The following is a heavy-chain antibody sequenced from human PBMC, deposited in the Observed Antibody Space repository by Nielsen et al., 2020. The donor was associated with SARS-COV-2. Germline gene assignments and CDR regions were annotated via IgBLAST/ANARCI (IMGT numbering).Heavy chain of an antibody. CDR2: IFPGDSDT. CDR1: GYSFTNYW. CDR3: ARHPSYFYYYMDV. V-gene: IGHV5-51*01. J-gene: IGHJ6*03. Sequence: GESLKISCQGSGYSFTNYWIAWVRQMPGKGLEWMGIIFPGDSDTRYSPSFEGQVTFSVDRSVSTAYLQWDSLEASDTAMYYCARHPSYFYYYMDVWGKGTTVTVSS.